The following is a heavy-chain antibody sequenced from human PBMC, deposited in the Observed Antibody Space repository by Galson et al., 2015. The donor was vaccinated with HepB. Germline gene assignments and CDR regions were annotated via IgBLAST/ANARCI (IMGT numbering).Heavy chain of an antibody. CDR2: IWYDGSNE. J-gene: IGHJ4*02. CDR1: GFTFSSYG. D-gene: IGHD3-22*01. V-gene: IGHV3-33*06. Sequence: SLRLSCAASGFTFSSYGMHWVRQAPGKGLEWVAIIWYDGSNEFYADSVKGRFTVSRDNSNNTLYLQMSCLGTEDTAVYYCAKESRDSSGYYPRWLPYYFDYWGQGTLVTVSS. CDR3: AKESRDSSGYYPRWLPYYFDY.